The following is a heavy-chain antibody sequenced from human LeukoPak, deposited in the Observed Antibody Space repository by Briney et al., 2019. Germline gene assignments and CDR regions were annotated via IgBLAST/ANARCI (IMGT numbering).Heavy chain of an antibody. CDR1: GFTFSNYW. CDR3: ARDGRNGYEDDY. D-gene: IGHD5-12*01. CDR2: IKQDGSGK. J-gene: IGHJ4*02. V-gene: IGHV3-7*01. Sequence: GGSLRLSCAASGFTFSNYWMSWVRQAPGRGLEWVANIKQDGSGKYYVDSVKGRFTISRDNAKNSLFLQMNSLRAEDTAVYYCARDGRNGYEDDYWGQGTLVTVSS.